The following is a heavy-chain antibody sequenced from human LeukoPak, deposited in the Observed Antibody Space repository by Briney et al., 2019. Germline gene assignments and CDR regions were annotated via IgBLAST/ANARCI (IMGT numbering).Heavy chain of an antibody. Sequence: ETSETLSLTCTVSGGPISSYYWSWIRQPPGKGLEWIGYIYYSGSTNYNPSLKSRVTISVNTSKNQFSLKLSSVTAADTAVYYCAGSSWYYYNILSVFDYWGQGTLVTVSS. CDR3: AGSSWYYYNILSVFDY. J-gene: IGHJ4*02. CDR1: GGPISSYY. V-gene: IGHV4-59*01. CDR2: IYYSGST. D-gene: IGHD6-13*01.